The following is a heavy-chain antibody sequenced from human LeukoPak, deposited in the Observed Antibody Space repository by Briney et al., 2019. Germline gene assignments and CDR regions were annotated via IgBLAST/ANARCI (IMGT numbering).Heavy chain of an antibody. CDR2: ISGSGGST. CDR3: AKDRSCTNDICHGDFDY. CDR1: GFTFSSYA. D-gene: IGHD2-8*01. V-gene: IGHV3-23*01. Sequence: VGSLRLSCAASGFTFSSYAVSWVRQAPGKGLEWVSSISGSGGSTYSADSVKGRFTISRDNSKNTLYLQMNSLRAEDTALYYCAKDRSCTNDICHGDFDYWGQGTMVTVSS. J-gene: IGHJ4*02.